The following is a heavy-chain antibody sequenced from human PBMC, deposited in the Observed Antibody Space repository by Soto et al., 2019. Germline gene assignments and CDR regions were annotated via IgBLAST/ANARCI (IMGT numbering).Heavy chain of an antibody. V-gene: IGHV1-18*01. J-gene: IGHJ5*02. D-gene: IGHD2-2*01. CDR2: ISLYSDGT. Sequence: XSVKVSCNTSGYTFSNYGIAWVRQAPGQPLEWLGWISLYSDGTNYAQKFQGRVSMTTDTSTTTAYMELRSLRSDDTAVYYCARVVPGAEAWFGPWGQGTLVTVPS. CDR3: ARVVPGAEAWFGP. CDR1: GYTFSNYG.